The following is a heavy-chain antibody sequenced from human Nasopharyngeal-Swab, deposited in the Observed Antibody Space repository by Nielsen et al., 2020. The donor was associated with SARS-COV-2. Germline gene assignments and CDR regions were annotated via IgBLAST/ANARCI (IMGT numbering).Heavy chain of an antibody. CDR2: INHSGST. J-gene: IGHJ6*02. V-gene: IGHV4-34*01. D-gene: IGHD3-3*01. Sequence: WIRQPPGKGLEWIGEINHSGSTNYNPSLKSRVTMSVDTSKNQFSLKLSSVTAADTAVYYCARGHLLDDFWSGYYIYKTYYYYGMDVWGQGTTVTVSS. CDR3: ARGHLLDDFWSGYYIYKTYYYYGMDV.